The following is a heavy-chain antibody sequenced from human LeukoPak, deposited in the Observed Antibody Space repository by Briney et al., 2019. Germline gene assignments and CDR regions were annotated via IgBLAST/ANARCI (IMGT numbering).Heavy chain of an antibody. D-gene: IGHD3-3*01. CDR1: GYTFTSYD. Sequence: ASVKVSCKASGYTFTSYDINWVRQATGQGLEWMGWMNPNSGNTGYAQKFQGRVTITRNTSISTAYMELSSLRSEDTAVYYCARGRYDFWSGYYDYMDVWGKGTTVTVSS. CDR3: ARGRYDFWSGYYDYMDV. V-gene: IGHV1-8*03. CDR2: MNPNSGNT. J-gene: IGHJ6*03.